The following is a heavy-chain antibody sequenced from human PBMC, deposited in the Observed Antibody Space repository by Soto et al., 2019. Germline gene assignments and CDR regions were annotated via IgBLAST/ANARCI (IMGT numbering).Heavy chain of an antibody. J-gene: IGHJ6*02. CDR2: IIPIPGTA. Sequence: QVQLVQSGAEVKKPGSSVKVSCKASGGTFGSYAISWVRQAPGQGLEWMGGIIPIPGTANYAQKFQGRVTIAADESTSTAYMELSSLRSEDTAVYYCPRSQGSSTSLEIYYYYYYGMDVWGQGTTVTVS. CDR3: PRSQGSSTSLEIYYYYYYGMDV. V-gene: IGHV1-69*01. CDR1: GGTFGSYA. D-gene: IGHD2-2*01.